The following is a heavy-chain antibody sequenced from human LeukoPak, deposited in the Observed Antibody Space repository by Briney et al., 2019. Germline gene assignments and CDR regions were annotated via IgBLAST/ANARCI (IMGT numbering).Heavy chain of an antibody. D-gene: IGHD2-2*01. CDR3: ARGRGYCSGTSCYFTFDY. Sequence: SETLSLTCAVYGGSFSDYYWSWIRQPPGKGLEWIGEVNHSGSTNYNPSLKSRVSISVDTSKNQFSLKLSSVTAADTALYYCARGRGYCSGTSCYFTFDYWGQGTLVTVSS. V-gene: IGHV4-34*01. CDR2: VNHSGST. CDR1: GGSFSDYY. J-gene: IGHJ4*02.